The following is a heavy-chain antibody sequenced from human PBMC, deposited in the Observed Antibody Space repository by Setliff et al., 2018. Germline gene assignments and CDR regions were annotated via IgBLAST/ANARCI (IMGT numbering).Heavy chain of an antibody. CDR2: IRHDESDI. Sequence: GGSLRLSCAASGFTFRGFAMHWVRQAPGKGLEWVAFIRHDESDIYYTNSVKGRFTVSRDNSKNTRYLQMNILRPEDTALYYCVRDSSADYYDNDYFKYWGQGALVTVSS. CDR1: GFTFRGFA. D-gene: IGHD2-21*02. V-gene: IGHV3-30*02. CDR3: VRDSSADYYDNDYFKY. J-gene: IGHJ1*01.